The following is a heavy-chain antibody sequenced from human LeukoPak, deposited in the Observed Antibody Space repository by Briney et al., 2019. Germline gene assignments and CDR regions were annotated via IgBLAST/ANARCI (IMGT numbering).Heavy chain of an antibody. J-gene: IGHJ5*02. D-gene: IGHD3-22*01. CDR1: GFTFSSYG. Sequence: GGSLRLSCAASGFTFSSYGMHWVRQAPGKGLEWVAFLSYDGSYKNYVDSVKGRFTISRDNSKNTLYLQMNSLRAEDTAVYYCARSTKTSYYYDSSGYYSAWGQGTLVTVSS. CDR3: ARSTKTSYYYDSSGYYSA. CDR2: LSYDGSYK. V-gene: IGHV3-30*03.